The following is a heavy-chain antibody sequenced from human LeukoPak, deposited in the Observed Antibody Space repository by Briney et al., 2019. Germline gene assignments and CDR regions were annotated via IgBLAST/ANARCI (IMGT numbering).Heavy chain of an antibody. Sequence: ASVKVSCNASGYTFTSYGISWVRQHPGQRLEWMGWISAYNGNTNYAQKLQGRVTMTTDTSTSTAYMELRSLRSGDTAVYYCAREPVTTQGEDYWREGPLVTVSS. CDR2: ISAYNGNT. V-gene: IGHV1-18*01. D-gene: IGHD4-17*01. J-gene: IGHJ4*02. CDR3: AREPVTTQGEDY. CDR1: GYTFTSYG.